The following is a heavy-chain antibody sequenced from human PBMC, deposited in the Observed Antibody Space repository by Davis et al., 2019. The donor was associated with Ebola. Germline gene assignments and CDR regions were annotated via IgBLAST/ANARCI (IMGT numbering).Heavy chain of an antibody. J-gene: IGHJ6*02. D-gene: IGHD6-6*01. Sequence: SETLSLTCTVSGGSISGHYWTWFRQPPGKELEYIGYVYYSTSGSTNYNPSLKSRVTISVDTSKSQFSLKLRSVTAADTAVYYCVGDHLVSTYGMDVWGQGTTVTVSS. CDR1: GGSISGHY. V-gene: IGHV4-59*11. CDR3: VGDHLVSTYGMDV. CDR2: VYYSTSGST.